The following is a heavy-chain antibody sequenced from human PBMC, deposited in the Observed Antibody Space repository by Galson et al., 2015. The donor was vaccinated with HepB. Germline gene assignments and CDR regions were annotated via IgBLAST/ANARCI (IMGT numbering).Heavy chain of an antibody. J-gene: IGHJ4*02. V-gene: IGHV3-23*01. CDR1: GFTFSSLG. CDR3: AKGSTNIDY. D-gene: IGHD6-6*01. CDR2: IGVNPGNT. Sequence: SLRLSCAASGFTFSSLGMTGARQAPGKGLEGVAAIGVNPGNTAYADSVRGPCTISRDNSKNMLYLQMNNLRAEDTAVYYCAKGSTNIDYWGQGTLVTVSS.